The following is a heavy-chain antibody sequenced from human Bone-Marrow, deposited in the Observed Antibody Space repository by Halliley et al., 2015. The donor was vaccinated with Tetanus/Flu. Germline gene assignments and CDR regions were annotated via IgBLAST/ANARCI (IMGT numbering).Heavy chain of an antibody. CDR2: FFYRGGA. D-gene: IGHD3-10*01. CDR3: ARSNYYGSGRYVDYGLDV. Sequence: YFFYRGGANYNPPLKSRVPISLDMSKNQVSMKWNSVTAADTAVYFCARSNYYGSGRYVDYGLDVWGQGTTVTVSS. V-gene: IGHV4-59*12. J-gene: IGHJ6*02.